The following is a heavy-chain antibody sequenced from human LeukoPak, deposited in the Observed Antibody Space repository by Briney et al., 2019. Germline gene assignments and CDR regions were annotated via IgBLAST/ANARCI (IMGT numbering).Heavy chain of an antibody. CDR1: GFTFSSYW. CDR2: IKQDGSEK. D-gene: IGHD2-8*01. J-gene: IGHJ4*01. V-gene: IGHV3-7*03. Sequence: GGSLRLSCAASGFTFSSYWMSWVRQAPGKGLEWVANIKQDGSEKYYGDSVKGRFTISRDNAKNSLYLQMNSLKIEDTAVYYCTKLARAPRDFDYWGQGTLVTVSS. CDR3: TKLARAPRDFDY.